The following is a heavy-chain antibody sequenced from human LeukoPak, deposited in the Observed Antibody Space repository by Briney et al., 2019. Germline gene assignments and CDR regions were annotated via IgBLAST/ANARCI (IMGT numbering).Heavy chain of an antibody. J-gene: IGHJ4*02. CDR3: GQSGSGSYVDY. D-gene: IGHD3-10*01. CDR2: IKQDGSEK. Sequence: GGSLRLSCAASGFTFSSYWMSWGRQAPGKGLEWVANIKQDGSEKYYVDSVKGRFTISRDNAKNSLYLQMNSLRAEDTAVYYCGQSGSGSYVDYWGQGTLVTVSS. V-gene: IGHV3-7*01. CDR1: GFTFSSYW.